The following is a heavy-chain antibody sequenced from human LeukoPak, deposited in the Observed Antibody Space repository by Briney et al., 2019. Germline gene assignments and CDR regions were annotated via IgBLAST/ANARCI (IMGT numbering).Heavy chain of an antibody. CDR1: GGSFSGYY. Sequence: SETLSHTCAVYGGSFSGYYWSWIRQPPGKGLEWIGEINHSGSTNYNPSLKSRVTISVDTSKNQFSLKLSSVTAADTAVYYCARAYYGSGSYRLNWFDPWGQGTLVTVSS. J-gene: IGHJ5*02. D-gene: IGHD3-10*01. V-gene: IGHV4-34*01. CDR3: ARAYYGSGSYRLNWFDP. CDR2: INHSGST.